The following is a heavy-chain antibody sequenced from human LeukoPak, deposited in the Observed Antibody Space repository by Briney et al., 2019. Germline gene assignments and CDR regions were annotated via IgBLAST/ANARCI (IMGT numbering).Heavy chain of an antibody. CDR3: ARALWLRLPYFDY. J-gene: IGHJ4*02. D-gene: IGHD5-12*01. CDR1: GYTFTGYY. V-gene: IGHV1-2*02. Sequence: ASVKVSCKASGYTFTGYYMHWVRQAPGQGLEWMGWINPNSGGTSYAQKFQGRVTMTRDTSISTAYMELSRLRSDDTAVYYCARALWLRLPYFDYWGQGTLVTVSS. CDR2: INPNSGGT.